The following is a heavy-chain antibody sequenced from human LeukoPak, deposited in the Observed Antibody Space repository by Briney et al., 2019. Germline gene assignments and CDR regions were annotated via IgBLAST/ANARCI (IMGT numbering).Heavy chain of an antibody. CDR3: VRQATIAARSRGDYYYYYYMDV. V-gene: IGHV4-4*09. CDR1: GGSISSYY. Sequence: SETLSLTCTVSGGSISSYYWSWIRQPPGKGLEWIGYIYTSGSTNYNPSLKSRVTISVDTSKNQFSLKLSSVTAADTAVYYCVRQATIAARSRGDYYYYYYMDVWGKGTTVTVSS. D-gene: IGHD6-6*01. CDR2: IYTSGST. J-gene: IGHJ6*03.